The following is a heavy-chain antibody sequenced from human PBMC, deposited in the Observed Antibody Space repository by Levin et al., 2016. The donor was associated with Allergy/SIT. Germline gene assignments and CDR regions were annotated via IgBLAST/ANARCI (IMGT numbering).Heavy chain of an antibody. CDR2: INPNSGGT. CDR1: GYTFTGYY. Sequence: ASVKVSCKASGYTFTGYYMHWVRQAPGQGLEWMGWINPNSGGTNYAQKFQGRVTMTRDTSISTAYMELSRLRSDDTAVYYCARGGKGSWYGDYFDSWAQGTLVTVSS. J-gene: IGHJ4*02. D-gene: IGHD6-13*01. V-gene: IGHV1-2*02. CDR3: ARGGKGSWYGDYFDS.